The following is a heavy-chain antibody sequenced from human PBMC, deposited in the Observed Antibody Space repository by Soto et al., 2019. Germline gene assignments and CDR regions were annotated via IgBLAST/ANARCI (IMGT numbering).Heavy chain of an antibody. CDR3: ARTTAVPNTLRSRYFFDY. Sequence: ASVKVSCKASGYTFTSYDIYWVRQATGQGLEWMGWMNPNTGNSGYAQKFQGRVTMTSDTSISTAHMELSSLRSEDTALYYCARTTAVPNTLRSRYFFDYWGQGTLVTVSS. D-gene: IGHD4-17*01. CDR2: MNPNTGNS. V-gene: IGHV1-8*01. J-gene: IGHJ4*02. CDR1: GYTFTSYD.